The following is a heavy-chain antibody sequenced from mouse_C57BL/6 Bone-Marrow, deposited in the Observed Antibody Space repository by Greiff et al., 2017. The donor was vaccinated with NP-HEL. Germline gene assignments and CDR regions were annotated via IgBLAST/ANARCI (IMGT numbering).Heavy chain of an antibody. V-gene: IGHV1-26*01. D-gene: IGHD3-2*02. CDR3: AREGGSSRYVGFAY. CDR2: INPNNGGT. Sequence: VQLQQSGPELVKPGASVKISCKASGYTFTDYYMNWVKQSHGKSLEWIGDINPNNGGTSYNQKFKGKATLTVDTYSSTAYMELRSLTSEDSAVYYCAREGGSSRYVGFAYGGQGTRGSGSA. J-gene: IGHJ3*01. CDR1: GYTFTDYY.